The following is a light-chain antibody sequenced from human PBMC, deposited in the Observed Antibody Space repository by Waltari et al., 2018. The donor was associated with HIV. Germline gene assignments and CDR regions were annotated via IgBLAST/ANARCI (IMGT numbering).Light chain of an antibody. V-gene: IGLV2-23*02. CDR2: EVS. CDR1: SSNAGAYNL. J-gene: IGLJ2*01. CDR3: CAYAGSTTYVI. Sequence: QSALTQPASVSGSPGQSITIPCTGTSSNAGAYNLATSYQQHPGKAPKLMIYEVSKRPSGVSSRFSGSKSGNTASLTISGLQAEDEADYYCCAYAGSTTYVIFGGGTKLTGL.